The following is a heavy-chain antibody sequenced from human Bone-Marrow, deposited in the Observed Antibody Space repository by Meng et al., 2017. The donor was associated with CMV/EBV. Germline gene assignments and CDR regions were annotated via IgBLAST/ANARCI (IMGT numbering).Heavy chain of an antibody. CDR1: GFTFSGYW. V-gene: IGHV3-7*01. Sequence: GESLKISCAASGFTFSGYWMSWVRQAPGKGLEWVANIKQDGSEKYYVDSVKGRFTISRDNAKNSLYLQMNSLRAEDTAVYYCARARVYRDTIFGVVIIGETYYYGMDVWGQGTTVTVSS. CDR3: ARARVYRDTIFGVVIIGETYYYGMDV. D-gene: IGHD3-3*01. J-gene: IGHJ6*02. CDR2: IKQDGSEK.